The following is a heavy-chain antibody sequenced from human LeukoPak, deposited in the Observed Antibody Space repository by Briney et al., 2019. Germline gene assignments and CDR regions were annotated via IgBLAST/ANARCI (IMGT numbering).Heavy chain of an antibody. CDR3: ARGPSYYDSSGYSPGAFDI. CDR2: ISYDGSNK. J-gene: IGHJ3*02. V-gene: IGHV3-30-3*01. Sequence: SGRSLRLSCAASGFTFSSYAMHWVRQAPGKGLEWVAVISYDGSNKYYADSVKGRFTISRDNSKNTLYLQMNSLRAEDTAVYYCARGPSYYDSSGYSPGAFDIWGQGTMVTVSS. CDR1: GFTFSSYA. D-gene: IGHD3-22*01.